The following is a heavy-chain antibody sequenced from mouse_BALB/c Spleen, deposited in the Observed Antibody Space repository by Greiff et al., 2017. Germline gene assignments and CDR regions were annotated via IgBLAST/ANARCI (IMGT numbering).Heavy chain of an antibody. J-gene: IGHJ2*01. CDR3: ASQYGNYGY. CDR1: GFNIKDYY. CDR2: IDPENGNT. D-gene: IGHD2-10*02. Sequence: VQLQQSGAELVRPGALVKLSCKASGFNIKDYYMHWVKQRPEQGLEWIGWIDPENGNTIYDPKFQGKASITADTSSNTAYLQLSSLTSEDTAVYYCASQYGNYGYWGQGTTLTVSS. V-gene: IGHV14-1*02.